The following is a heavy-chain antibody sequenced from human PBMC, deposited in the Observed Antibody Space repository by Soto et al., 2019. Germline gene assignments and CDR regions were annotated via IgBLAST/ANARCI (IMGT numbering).Heavy chain of an antibody. CDR2: FSGSSGNT. Sequence: PGGSLRPSCAAPGFTFSSSIMSWVRQAPGKGLEWVSTFSGSSGNTYYADSVKGRFTISRDNSKNTLYLQMSSLRAEDTAVYYCAKRGHYLFDYWGQGTLVTVSS. D-gene: IGHD3-3*01. CDR3: AKRGHYLFDY. V-gene: IGHV3-23*01. J-gene: IGHJ4*01. CDR1: GFTFSSSI.